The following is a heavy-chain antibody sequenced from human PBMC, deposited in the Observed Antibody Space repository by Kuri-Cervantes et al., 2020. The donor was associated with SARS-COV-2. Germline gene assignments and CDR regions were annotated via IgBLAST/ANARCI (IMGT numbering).Heavy chain of an antibody. CDR2: IWYDGSNK. D-gene: IGHD6-13*01. V-gene: IGHV3-33*08. CDR3: AREEYSSSWSAVDFDY. Sequence: GESLKISCAASGFTFSSYGMHWVRQAPGKGLEWVAVIWYDGSNKYYADSVKGRFTISRDNPKNTLYLQMNSLRAEDTAVYYCAREEYSSSWSAVDFDYWGQGTLVTVSS. J-gene: IGHJ4*02. CDR1: GFTFSSYG.